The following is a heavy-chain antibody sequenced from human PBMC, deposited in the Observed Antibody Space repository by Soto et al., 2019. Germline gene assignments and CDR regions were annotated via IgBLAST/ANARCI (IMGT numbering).Heavy chain of an antibody. CDR1: GGSISSYY. Sequence: WETLSLTCTVSGGSISSYYWSGIRQPPGKGLEWIGYIYYSGSTNYIPSLKSRVTISVDTSKNQFSLKLSSVTAADTAVYYCARDRERGYDFWSGSLTAFDPWGQGTLVTVSS. J-gene: IGHJ5*02. D-gene: IGHD3-3*01. CDR3: ARDRERGYDFWSGSLTAFDP. CDR2: IYYSGST. V-gene: IGHV4-59*01.